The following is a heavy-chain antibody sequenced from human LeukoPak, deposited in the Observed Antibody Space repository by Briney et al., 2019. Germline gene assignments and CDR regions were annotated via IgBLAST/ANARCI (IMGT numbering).Heavy chain of an antibody. J-gene: IGHJ3*02. CDR3: AHSDGSILSEAFDI. V-gene: IGHV2-5*05. CDR1: GLSLHTNGVS. CDR2: IYWDDDK. Sequence: ESGPTLVNPTQTLTLTCTFSGLSLHTNGVSVGWIRQPPGKALEWLALIYWDDDKHYGPSLKSRLTITKDTSNSQVVLTMTNMNPVDTATYYCAHSDGSILSEAFDIWGQGTMVTVSS. D-gene: IGHD3-3*02.